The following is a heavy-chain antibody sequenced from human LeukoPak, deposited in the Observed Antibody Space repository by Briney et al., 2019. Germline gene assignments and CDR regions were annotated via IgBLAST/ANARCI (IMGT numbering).Heavy chain of an antibody. CDR3: ARLPFSPPVVRGVYWFDT. V-gene: IGHV4-39*01. CDR1: GDSISSRDYY. CDR2: IYYSGST. D-gene: IGHD3-10*01. Sequence: SETQSLPCTVSGDSISSRDYYWAWIRQPPGKGLEWIGSIYYSGSTYYNPSLKSRVTISVDTSKNQFSLKLSSVTAADTAAYYCARLPFSPPVVRGVYWFDTWGQGTLVTVSS. J-gene: IGHJ5*02.